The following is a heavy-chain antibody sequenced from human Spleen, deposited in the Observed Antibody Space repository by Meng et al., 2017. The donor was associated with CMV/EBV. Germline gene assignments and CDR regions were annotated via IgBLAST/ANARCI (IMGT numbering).Heavy chain of an antibody. V-gene: IGHV1-2*02. CDR2: INPNSGGT. CDR3: ARVVMAEQQLDY. J-gene: IGHJ4*02. D-gene: IGHD1/OR15-1a*01. CDR1: GYTFTSFG. Sequence: ASVKVSCKASGYTFTSFGINWLRQAPGQGLEWMGWINPNSGGTNFAQKFQGRITMTRDTSISTVYLELSSLRSDDTAMYYCARVVMAEQQLDYWGQGTLVTVSS.